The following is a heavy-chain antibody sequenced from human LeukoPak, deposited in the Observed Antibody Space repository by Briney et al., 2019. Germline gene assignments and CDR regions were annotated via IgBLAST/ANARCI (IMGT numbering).Heavy chain of an antibody. D-gene: IGHD5-24*01. CDR1: GYIFSDYY. CDR3: ARRHLRMRSYDY. V-gene: IGHV1-2*02. Sequence: ASVKVSCKASGYIFSDYYINWVRQVPGQGLEWMGWINPKSGGTKYSQNFQGRVTMTRDTSISTVYMELSRLTSADTAVYYCARRHLRMRSYDYRGQGPLVIVSS. J-gene: IGHJ4*02. CDR2: INPKSGGT.